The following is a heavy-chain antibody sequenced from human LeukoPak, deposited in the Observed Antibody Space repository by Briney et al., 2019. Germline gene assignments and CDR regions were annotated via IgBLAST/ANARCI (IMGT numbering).Heavy chain of an antibody. CDR1: GFTFSSYA. D-gene: IGHD2-15*01. CDR3: ARDSKANIVVAGPGDP. J-gene: IGHJ5*02. V-gene: IGHV3-30*04. Sequence: PGGSLRLSCAASGFTFSSYAMHWVRQAPGKGLEWVAVISYDGSNKYYADSVKGRFTISRDNSKNTLYLQMNSLRAEDTAVYYCARDSKANIVVAGPGDPWGQGTLVTVSS. CDR2: ISYDGSNK.